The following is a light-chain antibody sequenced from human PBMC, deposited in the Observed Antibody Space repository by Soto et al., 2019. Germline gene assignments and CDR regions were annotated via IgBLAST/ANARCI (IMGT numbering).Light chain of an antibody. V-gene: IGKV1-5*03. Sequence: DIQMTQSPSTLSASVGDRVTITCRASQSISSWLAWYQQKPGKAPKLLIYNASSLESGVPSKFSGSGSGTEFTFTISSLKPDDFSTYYCQKYNSYSIAFGQGTRLEIK. CDR1: QSISSW. J-gene: IGKJ5*01. CDR2: NAS. CDR3: QKYNSYSIA.